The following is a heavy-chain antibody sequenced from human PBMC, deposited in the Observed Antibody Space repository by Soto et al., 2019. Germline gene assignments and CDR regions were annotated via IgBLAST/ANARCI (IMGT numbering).Heavy chain of an antibody. CDR3: TTDGLIAVAAHTRPNAFDI. D-gene: IGHD6-19*01. CDR2: IRSKAYGGTT. V-gene: IGHV3-49*03. J-gene: IGHJ3*02. CDR1: GFTFGDYA. Sequence: GGSLRLSCTASGFTFGDYAMSWFRQAPGKGLEWVGFIRSKAYGGTTEYAASVKGRFTISRDDSKSIAYLQMNSLKTEDTAVYYCTTDGLIAVAAHTRPNAFDIWGQGTMVTVSS.